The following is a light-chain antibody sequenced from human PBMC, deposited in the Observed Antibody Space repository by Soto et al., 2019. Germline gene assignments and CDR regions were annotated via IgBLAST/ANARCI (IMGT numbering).Light chain of an antibody. V-gene: IGKV4-1*01. CDR2: WAS. CDR1: QTVFYGINKKNY. CDR3: QQSYSPPLT. J-gene: IGKJ4*01. Sequence: DIVMTQSPDSLAVSLGERATMHCKSSQTVFYGINKKNYLAWYQHKPGQPPKLLIYWASTRESGVPDRFSGSGSGTEFTLTINSLQAEDVAVYYCQQSYSPPLTFGGGTKVEIK.